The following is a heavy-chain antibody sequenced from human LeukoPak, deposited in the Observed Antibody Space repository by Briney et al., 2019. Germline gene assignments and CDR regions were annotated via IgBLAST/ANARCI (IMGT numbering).Heavy chain of an antibody. D-gene: IGHD6-19*01. J-gene: IGHJ3*02. CDR1: GGSISSSSYY. CDR2: IYYSGST. CDR3: ARPTRSSSGWRDDAFDI. V-gene: IGHV4-39*01. Sequence: SETLSLTCTVSGGSISSSSYYWGWIRQPPGKGLEWIGSIYYSGSTYYNPSLKSRVTISVDTSKNQFSLKLSSVTAADTAVYYCARPTRSSSGWRDDAFDIWGQGTMVTVCS.